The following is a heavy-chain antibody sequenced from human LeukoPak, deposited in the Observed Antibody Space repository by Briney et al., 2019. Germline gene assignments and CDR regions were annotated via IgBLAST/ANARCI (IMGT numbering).Heavy chain of an antibody. CDR3: ARVSYYHDSSGYYSTFDY. D-gene: IGHD3-22*01. Sequence: SVKVSCKASGGTFSSYAISWVRQAPGQGLEWMGGIIPIFGTANYAQKFQGRVTITADESTSTAYMELSSLRSEDTAVYYCARVSYYHDSSGYYSTFDYWGQGTLVTVSS. J-gene: IGHJ4*02. CDR2: IIPIFGTA. V-gene: IGHV1-69*13. CDR1: GGTFSSYA.